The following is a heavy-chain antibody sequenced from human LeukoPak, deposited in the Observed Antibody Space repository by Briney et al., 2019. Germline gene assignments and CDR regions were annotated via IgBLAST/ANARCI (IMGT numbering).Heavy chain of an antibody. CDR2: INDSGGT. CDR3: ARRITIIYYMDL. J-gene: IGHJ6*03. D-gene: IGHD5-24*01. Sequence: PAGTLSLTCAAYGGSFSGYYWTWIRQLPGKGLEWIGEINDSGGTNYSPSLKSRVTISVATSKNQFSLKLRSVTAADTAVYYCARRITIIYYMDLWGKGTTVIVSS. CDR1: GGSFSGYY. V-gene: IGHV4-34*01.